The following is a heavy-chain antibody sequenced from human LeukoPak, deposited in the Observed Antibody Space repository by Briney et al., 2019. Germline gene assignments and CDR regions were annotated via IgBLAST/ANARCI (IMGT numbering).Heavy chain of an antibody. Sequence: PGGSLRLSCAASGFTFSDYYMSWIRQAPGKGLEWVSYISSSGSTIYYADSVKGRFTISRDNAKNSLYLQMNSLRAEDTAVYYCASFLLVGSWYGRGYFDYWGQGTLVTVSS. J-gene: IGHJ4*02. CDR3: ASFLLVGSWYGRGYFDY. D-gene: IGHD6-13*01. CDR1: GFTFSDYY. CDR2: ISSSGSTI. V-gene: IGHV3-11*04.